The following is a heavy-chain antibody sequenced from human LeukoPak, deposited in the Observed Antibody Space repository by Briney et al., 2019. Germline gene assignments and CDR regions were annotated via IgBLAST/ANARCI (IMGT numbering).Heavy chain of an antibody. CDR3: ARDGVVGATSGYNWFDP. J-gene: IGHJ5*02. CDR1: GGSISSYY. V-gene: IGHV4-4*07. D-gene: IGHD1-26*01. CDR2: IFTSGST. Sequence: SETLSLTCTVSGGSISSYYWSWIRQPAGKGLERIGRIFTSGSTNYNPSLKSRVTMSVDTSKNQFSLKLSSVTAADTAVYYCARDGVVGATSGYNWFDPWGQGTLVTVSS.